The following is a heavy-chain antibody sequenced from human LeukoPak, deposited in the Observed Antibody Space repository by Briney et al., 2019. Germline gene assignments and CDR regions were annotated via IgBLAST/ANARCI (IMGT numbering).Heavy chain of an antibody. D-gene: IGHD2-2*02. J-gene: IGHJ5*02. Sequence: VRTLSLSCAASVFTFSSFAMHWVRHATAQGLGWVAVISYNGSNKYYTNSVKGRFTNSRDNSKNTLYLQMNSRRAEDTAVYYCARREDNVVVPAAIQKAPWGQGTLVTVSS. V-gene: IGHV3-30-3*01. CDR2: ISYNGSNK. CDR1: VFTFSSFA. CDR3: ARREDNVVVPAAIQKAP.